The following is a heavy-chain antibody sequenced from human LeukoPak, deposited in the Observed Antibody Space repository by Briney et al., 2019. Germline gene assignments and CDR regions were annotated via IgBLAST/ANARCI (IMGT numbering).Heavy chain of an antibody. Sequence: GGSLRLSCAASGFAFSNYDMHGVRQAPGKGLEWVALIWYDESNKYYADSVKGRFTISRDNSKNTLYLQMNSLRVEDTAVYYSSRGKLGSFDIWGQGTLVTVSS. CDR2: IWYDESNK. CDR1: GFAFSNYD. CDR3: SRGKLGSFDI. V-gene: IGHV3-33*01. D-gene: IGHD3-10*01. J-gene: IGHJ3*02.